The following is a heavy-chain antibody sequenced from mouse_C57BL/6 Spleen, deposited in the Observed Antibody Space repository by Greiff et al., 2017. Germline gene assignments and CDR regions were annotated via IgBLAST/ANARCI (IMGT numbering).Heavy chain of an antibody. CDR1: GFTFSDYG. CDR2: ISSGSSTI. CDR3: SRGGLFDD. Sequence: EVMLVESGGGLVKPGGSLKLSCAASGFTFSDYGMHWVRQAPEQGLEWVAYISSGSSTIYYADTVKGRFTISRDNAKNTLFLQMTSLRSEDTAMYYCSRGGLFDDWGQGTTLTVSS. J-gene: IGHJ2*01. D-gene: IGHD3-3*01. V-gene: IGHV5-17*01.